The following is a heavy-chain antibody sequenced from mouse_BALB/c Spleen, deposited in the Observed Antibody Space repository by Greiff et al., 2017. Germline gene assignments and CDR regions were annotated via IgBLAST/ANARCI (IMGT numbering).Heavy chain of an antibody. CDR1: GYTFTSYW. CDR3: ARSGITTVNFDY. CDR2: INPSTGYT. Sequence: VKLQESGAELAKPGASVKMSCKASGYTFTSYWMHWVKQRPGQGLEWIGYINPSTGYTEYNQKFKDKATLTADKSSSTAYMQLSSLTSEDSAVYYCARSGITTVNFDYWGQGTTLTVSS. J-gene: IGHJ2*01. V-gene: IGHV1-7*01. D-gene: IGHD1-1*01.